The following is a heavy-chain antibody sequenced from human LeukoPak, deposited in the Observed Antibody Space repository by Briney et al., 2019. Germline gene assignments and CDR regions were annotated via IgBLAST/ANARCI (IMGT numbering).Heavy chain of an antibody. CDR2: INPNSGGT. CDR3: ARARYYDSSGPTDY. J-gene: IGHJ4*02. Sequence: GASVKVSCKASGGTFCSYAISWVRQAPGQGLEWMGWINPNSGGTNYAQKFQGRVTMTRDTSISTAYMELSRLRSDDTAVYYCARARYYDSSGPTDYWGQGTLVTVSS. V-gene: IGHV1-2*02. D-gene: IGHD3-22*01. CDR1: GGTFCSYA.